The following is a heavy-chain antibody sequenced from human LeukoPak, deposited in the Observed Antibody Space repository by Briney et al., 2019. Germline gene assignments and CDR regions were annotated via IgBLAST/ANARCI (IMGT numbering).Heavy chain of an antibody. CDR2: MNPNSGNT. D-gene: IGHD6-6*01. V-gene: IGHV1-8*03. Sequence: ASVKVSCKASGYTFTSYDINWVRQATGQGLEWMGWMNPNSGNTGYAQKFQGRVTITTNTSISTAYMELSSLTSEDTAVYYCARGKDSSSPSFDYWGQGTLVTVSS. J-gene: IGHJ4*02. CDR1: GYTFTSYD. CDR3: ARGKDSSSPSFDY.